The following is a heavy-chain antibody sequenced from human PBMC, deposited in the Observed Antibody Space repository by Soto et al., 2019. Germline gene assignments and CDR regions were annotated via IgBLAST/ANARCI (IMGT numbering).Heavy chain of an antibody. D-gene: IGHD3-16*02. CDR3: AKNRYGLDV. CDR1: GGSITNYY. CDR2: VHHSGST. Sequence: QVQLQESGPGLVKPPETLSLTCTVSGGSITNYYWSWIRQPPGKGLEWIGYVHHSGSTNSNPSLKSRVTMSVDTSKNKVSLKLSSVTAADTAMYYCAKNRYGLDVWGQGTTVTVSS. V-gene: IGHV4-59*08. J-gene: IGHJ6*02.